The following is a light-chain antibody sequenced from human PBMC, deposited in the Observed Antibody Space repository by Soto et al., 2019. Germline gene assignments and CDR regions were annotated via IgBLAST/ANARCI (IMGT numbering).Light chain of an antibody. Sequence: QAVVTQEPSLTVSPGGTVTLTCASSTGAVTSGHYANWVQQRPGQAPRALIHSTSTKHSWTPARFSGSLLGGKAALTLSAVQHEDQAYYYWLLYYDGVQVFGGGTKLTVL. CDR3: LLYYDGVQV. J-gene: IGLJ3*02. CDR2: STS. V-gene: IGLV7-43*01. CDR1: TGAVTSGHY.